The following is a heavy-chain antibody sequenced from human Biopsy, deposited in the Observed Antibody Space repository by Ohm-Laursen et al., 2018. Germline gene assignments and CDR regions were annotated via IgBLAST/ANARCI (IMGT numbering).Heavy chain of an antibody. V-gene: IGHV4-59*01. D-gene: IGHD2/OR15-2a*01. CDR3: ARATNSTGWPSYYFYGMDV. CDR2: IYYSGST. CDR1: GGSISSDY. J-gene: IGHJ6*01. Sequence: TLSLTCTVSGGSISSDYWSWIRQTPGKGLEWIGYIYYSGSTNYNPSLKSRVTISVDTSKNQFSLRLNSVTAADTAVYYCARATNSTGWPSYYFYGMDVGGQGPRSPSPQ.